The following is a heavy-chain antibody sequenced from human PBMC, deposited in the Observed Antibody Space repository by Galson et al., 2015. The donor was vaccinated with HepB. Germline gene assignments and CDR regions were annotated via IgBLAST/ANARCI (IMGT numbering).Heavy chain of an antibody. D-gene: IGHD3-3*01. Sequence: SLRLSCAASGFTFSMYWMNWVRQAPGKGLEWVANIKQDGSEKYYADSVKGRLTISRDNTKNSLYLQMNSLRAEDTAVYYCARDYDPAARALWYFDLWGRGTLVTVSS. CDR1: GFTFSMYW. CDR2: IKQDGSEK. J-gene: IGHJ2*01. V-gene: IGHV3-7*01. CDR3: ARDYDPAARALWYFDL.